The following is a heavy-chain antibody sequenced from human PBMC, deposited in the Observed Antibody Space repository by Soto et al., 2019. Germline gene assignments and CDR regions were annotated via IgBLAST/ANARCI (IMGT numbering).Heavy chain of an antibody. CDR1: GFTFSNAW. Sequence: GGSLRLSCAASGFTFSNAWMSWVRQAPGKGLEWVGRIKSKTDGGTTDYAAPVKGRFTISRDDSKNTLYLQMNSLKTEDTAVYYCTKEDGSPFDYYYGMDVWGQGTKVTVSS. CDR3: TKEDGSPFDYYYGMDV. D-gene: IGHD6-13*01. V-gene: IGHV3-15*01. J-gene: IGHJ6*02. CDR2: IKSKTDGGTT.